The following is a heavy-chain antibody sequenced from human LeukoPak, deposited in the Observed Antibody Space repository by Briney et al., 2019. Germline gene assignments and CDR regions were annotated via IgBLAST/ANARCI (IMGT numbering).Heavy chain of an antibody. CDR2: IYTSGST. CDR3: ARVLILDYYYETHWYFDL. CDR1: GGSISSYY. V-gene: IGHV4-4*07. Sequence: SETLSLTCTVSGGSISSYYWSWIRQPAGKGLEWIGRIYTSGSTNYNPSLKSRVTMPVDTSKNQFSLKLSSVTAADTAVYYCARVLILDYYYETHWYFDLWGRGTLVTVSS. D-gene: IGHD3-22*01. J-gene: IGHJ2*01.